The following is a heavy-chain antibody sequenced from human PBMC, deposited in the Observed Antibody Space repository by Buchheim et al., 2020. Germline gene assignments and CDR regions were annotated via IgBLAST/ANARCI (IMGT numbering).Heavy chain of an antibody. CDR2: INHSGST. CDR3: ARGHRTHYYGSGKNDGRYNWFDP. D-gene: IGHD3-10*01. J-gene: IGHJ5*02. Sequence: QVQLQQWGAGLLKPSETLSLTCAVYGGSFSGYYWSWIRQPPGKGLEWIGEINHSGSTNYNPSLKSRVTISVDTSKNQFSLKLSSVTAADTAVYYCARGHRTHYYGSGKNDGRYNWFDPWGQGTL. CDR1: GGSFSGYY. V-gene: IGHV4-34*01.